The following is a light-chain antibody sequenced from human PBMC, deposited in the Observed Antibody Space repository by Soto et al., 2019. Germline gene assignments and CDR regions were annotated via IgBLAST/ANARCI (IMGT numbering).Light chain of an antibody. V-gene: IGLV2-18*02. J-gene: IGLJ1*01. CDR2: EVS. CDR1: SSDVGSYNR. Sequence: QSVLTQPPSVFGSPGHAVAISCTGTSSDVGSYNRVAWYQQSPGTAPKLMIYEVSNRPSGVPDRFSGSKSGNTASLTISGLQAEDEADYYCSSFTSSSTYVFGTGTKVTVL. CDR3: SSFTSSSTYV.